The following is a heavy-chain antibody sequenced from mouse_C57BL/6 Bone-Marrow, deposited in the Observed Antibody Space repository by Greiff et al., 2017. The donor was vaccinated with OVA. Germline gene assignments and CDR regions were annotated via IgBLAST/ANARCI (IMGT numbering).Heavy chain of an antibody. CDR2: IDPEDGDT. D-gene: IGHD2-12*01. Sequence: VQLQQSGAELVKPGASVKLSCTASGFNIKDYYMHWVKQRTEQGLEWIGRIDPEDGDTKYAPKFQGKATITADTASNTANLQLSSLTSEDSAVYYCLFTCYAMDYWGQGTSVTVSS. V-gene: IGHV14-2*01. CDR3: LFTCYAMDY. J-gene: IGHJ4*01. CDR1: GFNIKDYY.